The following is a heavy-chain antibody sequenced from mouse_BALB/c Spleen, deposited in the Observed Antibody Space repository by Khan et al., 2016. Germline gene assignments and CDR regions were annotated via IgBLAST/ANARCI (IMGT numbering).Heavy chain of an antibody. J-gene: IGHJ2*01. CDR3: ARRGGDYFDY. CDR1: GFSLSTSGMG. V-gene: IGHV8-12*01. CDR2: IYWDDDK. Sequence: QVTLKESGPGILQPSQTLSLTCSFSGFSLSTSGMGVSWIRQPSGKGLEWLTHIYWDDDKRYTPSLKSRLTIPKDTSSNQVFLKITSVDTADAATYFCARRGGDYFDYWGQGTTLTVSS.